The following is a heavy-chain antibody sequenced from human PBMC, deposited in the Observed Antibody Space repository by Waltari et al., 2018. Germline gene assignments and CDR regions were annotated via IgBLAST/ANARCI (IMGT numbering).Heavy chain of an antibody. Sequence: QLQLQESGPGLGKPSETLSLTCNVSGGSITSNRHYWAWIRQPPGQGLEWIATVSYNGATYSSQSLKSRVTVSRDTSKNHLSLKLGSVTAADTAVYYCATYIGASIGTAAFDVWGQGTMVTVSS. CDR1: GGSITSNRHY. CDR3: ATYIGASIGTAAFDV. J-gene: IGHJ3*01. D-gene: IGHD5-12*01. CDR2: VSYNGAT. V-gene: IGHV4-39*02.